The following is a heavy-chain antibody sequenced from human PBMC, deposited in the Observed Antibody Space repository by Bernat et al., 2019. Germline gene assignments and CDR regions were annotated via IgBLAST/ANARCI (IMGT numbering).Heavy chain of an antibody. CDR2: INSDGSST. V-gene: IGHV3-74*01. CDR3: ARVSGGPYYYYYMDV. Sequence: EVQLVESGGGLVQPGGSLRLSCAASGFTFSSYWMHWVRQAPGKGLVWVSRINSDGSSTSYADSVKGRFTISRDNAKNTLYLQMNSLRAEDTAVYYGARVSGGPYYYYYMDVWGKGTTVTVSS. D-gene: IGHD3-16*01. CDR1: GFTFSSYW. J-gene: IGHJ6*03.